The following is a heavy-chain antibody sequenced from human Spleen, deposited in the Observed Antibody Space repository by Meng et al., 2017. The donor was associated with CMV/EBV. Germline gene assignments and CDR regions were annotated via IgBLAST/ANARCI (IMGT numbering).Heavy chain of an antibody. CDR3: TSARLGDPYGMDV. D-gene: IGHD3-10*01. J-gene: IGHJ6*02. CDR1: GFTFSSYS. Sequence: GESLKISCAASGFTFSSYSMNWVRQAPGKGLEWVSSISSSSSYIYYADSVKGRFTISRDNAKNSLYLQMNSLRADDTAVYYCTSARLGDPYGMDVWGQGTRVTVSS. V-gene: IGHV3-21*01. CDR2: ISSSSSYI.